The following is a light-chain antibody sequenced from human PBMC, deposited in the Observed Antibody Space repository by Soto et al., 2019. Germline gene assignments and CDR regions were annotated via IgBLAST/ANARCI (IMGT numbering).Light chain of an antibody. Sequence: EIVLTQSPATLYSSPGEEATLSCGASQSVSSLLAWYQQKPGQAPRFLIYGASTRATGIPARFSGSGSGTEFTLTISSLQSEDFAVYYCQQFNNWPPITFGQGTRLEIK. V-gene: IGKV3-15*01. CDR1: QSVSSL. CDR2: GAS. J-gene: IGKJ5*01. CDR3: QQFNNWPPIT.